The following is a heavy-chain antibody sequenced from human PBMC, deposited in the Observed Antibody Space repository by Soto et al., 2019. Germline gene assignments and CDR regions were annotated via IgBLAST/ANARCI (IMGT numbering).Heavy chain of an antibody. J-gene: IGHJ6*02. D-gene: IGHD3-3*01. V-gene: IGHV1-8*01. CDR2: MNPNSGNT. Sequence: ASVKVTCKASGYTLTSDDINWVRQATGQGLEWMGWMNPNSGNTGYAQKFQGRVTMTRNTSISTAYMELSSLRSEDTAVYYCARGNNDFWSGYYYFDYYYGMDVWGQGTTVTVSS. CDR1: GYTLTSDD. CDR3: ARGNNDFWSGYYYFDYYYGMDV.